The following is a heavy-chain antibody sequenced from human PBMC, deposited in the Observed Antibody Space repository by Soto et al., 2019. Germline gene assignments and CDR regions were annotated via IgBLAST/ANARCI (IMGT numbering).Heavy chain of an antibody. CDR1: GFTFSSYA. V-gene: IGHV3-23*01. J-gene: IGHJ4*02. CDR2: ISGSGGST. CDR3: AKAPNFYDSSGYLDY. Sequence: GGSLRLSCAASGFTFSSYAMSWVRQAPGKGLEWVSAISGSGGSTYYADSVKGRFTISRDNSKNTLYLQMNSLRAEDTAVYYCAKAPNFYDSSGYLDYWGQGTLVTAPQ. D-gene: IGHD3-22*01.